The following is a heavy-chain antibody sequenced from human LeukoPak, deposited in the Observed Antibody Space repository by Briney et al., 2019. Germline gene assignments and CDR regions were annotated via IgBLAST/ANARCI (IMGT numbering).Heavy chain of an antibody. J-gene: IGHJ4*02. D-gene: IGHD3-10*01. CDR2: IYWDDDK. Sequence: SGPTLVKPTQTPTLTCTFSGLSLSTSGVGVGWIRQPPGKALEWLALIYWDDDKRYSPSLKSRLTITKDTSKNQVVLTMTNMDPVDTATYYCAHSTGHYYGSGSQTPFDYWGQGTLVTVSS. CDR1: GLSLSTSGVG. CDR3: AHSTGHYYGSGSQTPFDY. V-gene: IGHV2-5*02.